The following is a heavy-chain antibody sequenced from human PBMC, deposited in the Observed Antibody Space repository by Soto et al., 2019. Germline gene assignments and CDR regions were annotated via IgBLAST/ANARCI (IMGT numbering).Heavy chain of an antibody. J-gene: IGHJ4*02. D-gene: IGHD2-8*01. CDR1: GFTFSTYA. CDR3: AKDRQRDGHWPFDH. CDR2: IFGIGGGI. Sequence: GGSLRLSCAASGFTFSTYAMSWVRQAPGEGLEWVSSIFGIGGGIFYADSVKGRFTISRDNSNNMLYLQMHSLRAEDTAVYYCAKDRQRDGHWPFDHWGQGTLVTVSS. V-gene: IGHV3-23*01.